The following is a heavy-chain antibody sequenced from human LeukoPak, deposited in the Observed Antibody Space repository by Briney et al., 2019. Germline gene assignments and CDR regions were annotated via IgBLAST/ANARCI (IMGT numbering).Heavy chain of an antibody. CDR1: GFTFTSSA. J-gene: IGHJ6*02. CDR3: AATRYDILTGYYPDYGMDV. CDR2: IVVGSGNT. V-gene: IGHV1-58*02. D-gene: IGHD3-9*01. Sequence: SVKVSCKASGFTFTSSAMQWVRQARGQRLEWIGWIVVGSGNTNYAQKFQERVTITRDMSTSTAYMELSSLRSEDTAVYYCAATRYDILTGYYPDYGMDVWGQGTTVTVS.